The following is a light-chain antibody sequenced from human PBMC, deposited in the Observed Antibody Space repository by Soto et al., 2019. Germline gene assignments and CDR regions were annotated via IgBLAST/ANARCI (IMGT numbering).Light chain of an antibody. CDR2: EVT. Sequence: QSVLTQPASVSGSPGQSITISCTGSSSDVGGRDYVSWYQQHPGKAPKVIIYEVTRWPSGVSGRFSGSKSGNTASLTISGLQPEDEADYYCSSFTNRNTGVFGGGTKVTVL. CDR3: SSFTNRNTGV. V-gene: IGLV2-14*01. CDR1: SSDVGGRDY. J-gene: IGLJ3*02.